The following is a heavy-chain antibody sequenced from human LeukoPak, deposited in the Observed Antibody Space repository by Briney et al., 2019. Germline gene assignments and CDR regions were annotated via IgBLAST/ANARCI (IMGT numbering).Heavy chain of an antibody. CDR3: ARPAVPYSSSWYYFDY. CDR1: GDSISSSNSY. V-gene: IGHV4-61*05. J-gene: IGHJ4*02. Sequence: SETLSLTCTVSGDSISSSNSYRGWIRQPPGKGLEWIGYIYYSGSTNYNPSLKSRVTISVDTSKNQFSLKLSSVTAADTAVYYCARPAVPYSSSWYYFDYWGQGTLVTVSS. D-gene: IGHD6-13*01. CDR2: IYYSGST.